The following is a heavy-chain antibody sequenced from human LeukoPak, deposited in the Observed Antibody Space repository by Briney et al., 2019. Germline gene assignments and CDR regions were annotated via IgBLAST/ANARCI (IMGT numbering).Heavy chain of an antibody. D-gene: IGHD6-13*01. Sequence: GGSLRLSCAASGFTFSSYWMSWVRQAPGKGLEWVANIKQDGSEKYYVDSVKGRFTISRDNAKNSLYLQMNSLRAEDTAVYYCARDPNSSSWSVNWFDPWGQGTLVTVSS. J-gene: IGHJ5*02. CDR2: IKQDGSEK. CDR1: GFTFSSYW. CDR3: ARDPNSSSWSVNWFDP. V-gene: IGHV3-7*01.